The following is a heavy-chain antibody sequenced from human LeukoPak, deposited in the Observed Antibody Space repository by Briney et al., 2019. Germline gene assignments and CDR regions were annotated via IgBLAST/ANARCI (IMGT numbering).Heavy chain of an antibody. J-gene: IGHJ4*02. CDR3: ARPHDFWSGYYEY. Sequence: SETLSLTCTVSGGSISSGSYYWSWIRQPAGKGPEWIGRIYTSGSTNYNPSLKSRVTISVDTSKNHFSLKLTSVTATDTALYYCARPHDFWSGYYEYWGQGTLVTVSS. V-gene: IGHV4-61*02. D-gene: IGHD3-3*01. CDR1: GGSISSGSYY. CDR2: IYTSGST.